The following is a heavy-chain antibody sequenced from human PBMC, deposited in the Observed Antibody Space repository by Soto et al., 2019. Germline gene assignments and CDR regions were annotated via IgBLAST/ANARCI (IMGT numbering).Heavy chain of an antibody. Sequence: GGSLRLSCAASGFTFSGNWMHWVRQAPGKGLVWGSRITGDERGTAYADSVKGRFTISRDDAKNTLYLQMNSLREEDTAVYYCARDYFFSIHSWGQGTVVTVSS. V-gene: IGHV3-74*01. J-gene: IGHJ4*02. CDR1: GFTFSGNW. CDR3: ARDYFFSIHS. D-gene: IGHD3-10*01. CDR2: ITGDERGT.